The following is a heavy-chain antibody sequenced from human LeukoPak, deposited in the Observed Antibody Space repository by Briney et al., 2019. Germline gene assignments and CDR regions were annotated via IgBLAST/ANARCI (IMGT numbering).Heavy chain of an antibody. Sequence: GGSLRLSCAASGFIFSSYSMNWVRQAPGKGLEWVSYISSSSDIIFYADSVKGRFTISRDNAKNSLYLQMNSLRAEDTAVYYCARDDIPNYCRSTSCYLRYFQHWGQGTLVTVSS. CDR1: GFIFSSYS. V-gene: IGHV3-48*04. CDR2: ISSSSDII. J-gene: IGHJ1*01. D-gene: IGHD2-2*01. CDR3: ARDDIPNYCRSTSCYLRYFQH.